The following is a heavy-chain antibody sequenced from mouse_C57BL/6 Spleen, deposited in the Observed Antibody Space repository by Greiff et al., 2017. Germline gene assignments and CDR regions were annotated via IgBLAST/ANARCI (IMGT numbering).Heavy chain of an antibody. J-gene: IGHJ2*01. Sequence: EVQLVGSGPGLVKPSQSLSLTCSVTGYSITSGYYWNWIRQFPGNKLEWMGYISYDGSNNYNPSLTNRISITRDTSKNQFFLKLKSVTTEDTATYYCAGYYYGSSYYFDYWGQGTTLTVSS. CDR3: AGYYYGSSYYFDY. CDR1: GYSITSGYY. V-gene: IGHV3-6*01. CDR2: ISYDGSN. D-gene: IGHD1-1*01.